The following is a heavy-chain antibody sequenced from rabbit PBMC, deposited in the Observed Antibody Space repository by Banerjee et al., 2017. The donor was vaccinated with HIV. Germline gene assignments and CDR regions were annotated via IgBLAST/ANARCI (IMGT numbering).Heavy chain of an antibody. CDR1: AFSFSSNYY. V-gene: IGHV1S40*01. CDR2: IDSGSSGFT. Sequence: QSLEESGGDLVKPGASLTLTCTASAFSFSSNYYICWVRQAPGKGLEWIACIDSGSSGFTYFASWASGRFTISKTSSTTVTLQMTSLTAADTATYFCARDSGSSFSSYGMDLWGPGTLVTVS. CDR3: ARDSGSSFSSYGMDL. D-gene: IGHD8-1*01. J-gene: IGHJ6*01.